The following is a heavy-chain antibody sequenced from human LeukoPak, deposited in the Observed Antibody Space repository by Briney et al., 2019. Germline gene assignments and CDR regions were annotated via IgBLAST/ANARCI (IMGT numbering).Heavy chain of an antibody. CDR3: ARGTISNLGPYNWFDP. V-gene: IGHV4-39*01. CDR1: GGSVSSSSYY. D-gene: IGHD5-12*01. J-gene: IGHJ5*02. CDR2: IYNSGST. Sequence: PSETLSLTCTVSGGSVSSSSYYWGWIRQPPGKGLEWIGNIYNSGSTYYKPSLKSRVTISVDTSKNQFSLKLTSVTAADTAVYYCARGTISNLGPYNWFDPWGQGTLVTVSS.